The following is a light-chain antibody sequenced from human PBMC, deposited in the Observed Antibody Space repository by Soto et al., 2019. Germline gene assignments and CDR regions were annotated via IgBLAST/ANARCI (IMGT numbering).Light chain of an antibody. CDR1: SSNIGNNY. V-gene: IGLV2-8*01. CDR2: EVS. J-gene: IGLJ1*01. Sequence: QSVLTQSPSVSAAPGQKVTISCSGSSSNIGNNYVSWYQQHPGKAPKLMIYEVSRRPSGVPERFSGSKSGNTASLTVSGLQAEDEAHYYCSSYAGSNNFVFGTGTKVTVL. CDR3: SSYAGSNNFV.